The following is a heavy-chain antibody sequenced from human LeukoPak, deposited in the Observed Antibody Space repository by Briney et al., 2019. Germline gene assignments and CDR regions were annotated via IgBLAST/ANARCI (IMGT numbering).Heavy chain of an antibody. Sequence: GGSLRLSCAASGFTFSSYGMSWVRQAPGKGLEWVSAISGSGGSTYYADSVKGRFTISRDNSKNTLYLQMNSLRAEDTAVYYCARDSLWFGELFGGHYYYMDVWGKGTTVTISS. V-gene: IGHV3-23*01. CDR3: ARDSLWFGELFGGHYYYMDV. CDR1: GFTFSSYG. CDR2: ISGSGGST. J-gene: IGHJ6*03. D-gene: IGHD3-10*01.